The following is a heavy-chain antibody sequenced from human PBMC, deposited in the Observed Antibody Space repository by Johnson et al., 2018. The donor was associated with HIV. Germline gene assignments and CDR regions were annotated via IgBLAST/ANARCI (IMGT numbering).Heavy chain of an antibody. D-gene: IGHD6-13*01. V-gene: IGHV3-7*02. CDR2: INQYGSEE. J-gene: IGHJ3*02. Sequence: VQLVESGGGVVQPGRSLRLSCAASVFAFGSYWMHWVRQAPGKGLQWLANINQYGSEEYYVDSVKGRITVSRDNSKNTLSLQMDSLRPEDTAVYYCARSSIYSSSWLADAFDIWGQGTMVTVSS. CDR3: ARSSIYSSSWLADAFDI. CDR1: VFAFGSYW.